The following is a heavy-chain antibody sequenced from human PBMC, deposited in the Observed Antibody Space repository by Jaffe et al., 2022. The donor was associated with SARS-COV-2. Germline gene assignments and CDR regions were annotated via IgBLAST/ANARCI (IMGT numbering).Heavy chain of an antibody. CDR2: IYTSGST. CDR1: GGSISSYY. J-gene: IGHJ5*02. D-gene: IGHD3-3*01. V-gene: IGHV4-4*07. CDR3: ARAAQLEDYDFWSGYPEGWFDP. Sequence: QVQLQESGPGLVKPSETLSLTCTVSGGSISSYYWSWIRQPAGKGLEWIGRIYTSGSTNYNPSLKSRVTMSVDTSKNQFSLKLSSVTAADTAVYYCARAAQLEDYDFWSGYPEGWFDPWGQGTLVTVSS.